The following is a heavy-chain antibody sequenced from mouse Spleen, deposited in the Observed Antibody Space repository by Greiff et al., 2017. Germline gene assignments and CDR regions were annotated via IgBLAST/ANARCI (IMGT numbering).Heavy chain of an antibody. J-gene: IGHJ4*01. V-gene: IGHV14-1*02. CDR2: IDPENGNT. D-gene: IGHD3-3*01. CDR3: ARLGTPD. Sequence: VQLKESGAELVRPGASVKLSCTASGFNIKDYYMHWVKQRPEQGLEWIGWIDPENGNTIYDPKFQGKASITADTSSNTAYLQLSSLTSEDTAVYYCARLGTPDWGQGTSVTVSS. CDR1: GFNIKDYY.